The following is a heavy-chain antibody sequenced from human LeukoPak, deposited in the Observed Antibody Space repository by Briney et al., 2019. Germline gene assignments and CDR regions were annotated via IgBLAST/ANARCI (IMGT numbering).Heavy chain of an antibody. V-gene: IGHV4-4*02. CDR1: GGSISSSNW. J-gene: IGHJ5*02. Sequence: YPSGTLSLTCAVSGGSISSSNWWSWVRQPPGKGLGWIGEIYHSGSTNYNPSLKSRVTISVDKSKNQFSLKLSSVTAADTAVYYCARDLIAVAGTSWFDPWGQGTLVTVPS. D-gene: IGHD6-19*01. CDR3: ARDLIAVAGTSWFDP. CDR2: IYHSGST.